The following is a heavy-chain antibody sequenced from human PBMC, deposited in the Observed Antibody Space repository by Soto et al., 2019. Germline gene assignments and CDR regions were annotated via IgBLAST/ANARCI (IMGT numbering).Heavy chain of an antibody. CDR1: GYTFTSSD. J-gene: IGHJ4*02. Sequence: ASVKVSCKASGYTFTSSDINWVRQATGQGPEWMGWMNSNIGNTGHAQKFRDRVTMTRNTSISTAYMELSNLRSEDTAVYYCARVSNDYGDYWFDYWGQGTLVTVSS. V-gene: IGHV1-8*01. D-gene: IGHD4-17*01. CDR3: ARVSNDYGDYWFDY. CDR2: MNSNIGNT.